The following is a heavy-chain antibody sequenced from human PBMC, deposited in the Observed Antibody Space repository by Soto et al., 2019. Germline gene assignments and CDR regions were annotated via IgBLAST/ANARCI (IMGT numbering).Heavy chain of an antibody. J-gene: IGHJ6*02. D-gene: IGHD7-27*01. CDR1: GFTFSSYS. CDR2: ISSSSSYI. V-gene: IGHV3-21*01. Sequence: EVQLVESGGGLVKPGGSLRLSCAASGFTFSSYSMNWVRQAPGKGLEWVSSISSSSSYIYYADSVKGRFTISRDNAKNSLYLQMNSLRAEDTAVYYCARDPQSGEHPLHYYSGMDVWGQGTTVTVSS. CDR3: ARDPQSGEHPLHYYSGMDV.